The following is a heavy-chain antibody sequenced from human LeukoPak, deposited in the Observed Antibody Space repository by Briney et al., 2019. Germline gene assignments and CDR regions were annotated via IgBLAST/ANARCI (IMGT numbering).Heavy chain of an antibody. CDR2: IYYSGGT. CDR3: ARALDYGDYVGWFDP. D-gene: IGHD4-17*01. Sequence: SETLSLTCTVSGGSISSHYWSWIRQPPGKGLEWIGYIYYSGGTNYNPSLKSRVTISVDTSKNQFSLKLSSVTAADTAVYYCARALDYGDYVGWFDPWGQGTLVTVSS. J-gene: IGHJ5*02. CDR1: GGSISSHY. V-gene: IGHV4-59*11.